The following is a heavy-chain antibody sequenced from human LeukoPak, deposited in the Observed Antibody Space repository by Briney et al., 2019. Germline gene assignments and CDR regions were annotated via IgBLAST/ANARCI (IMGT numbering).Heavy chain of an antibody. CDR1: GFSFSRYW. J-gene: IGHJ3*02. V-gene: IGHV3-74*01. CDR3: ATGHYYDSSGYYPLPDAFEI. Sequence: RSGGSLRLSCAASGFSFSRYWMHWVRQAPGKGLVWVSRMNRDGSSTNYADSVKGRFTISRDNAKNILYLQMNSLRAEDTAVYHCATGHYYDSSGYYPLPDAFEIWGQGTMVTVSS. CDR2: MNRDGSST. D-gene: IGHD3-22*01.